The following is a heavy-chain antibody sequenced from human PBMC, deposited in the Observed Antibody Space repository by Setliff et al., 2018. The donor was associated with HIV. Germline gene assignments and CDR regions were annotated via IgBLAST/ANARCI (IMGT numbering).Heavy chain of an antibody. Sequence: PSETLSLTCAVYGGSFSDNYWSWIRQSPGKGLEWIGEINHSGRTKYSPSLRSRVSISVDTSKTQFSLKLSSVTAADTAVYYCARGRYRSRWYASDHYYIDVWGKGTTVTVSS. CDR2: INHSGRT. J-gene: IGHJ6*03. CDR3: ARGRYRSRWYASDHYYIDV. V-gene: IGHV4-34*01. CDR1: GGSFSDNY. D-gene: IGHD6-13*01.